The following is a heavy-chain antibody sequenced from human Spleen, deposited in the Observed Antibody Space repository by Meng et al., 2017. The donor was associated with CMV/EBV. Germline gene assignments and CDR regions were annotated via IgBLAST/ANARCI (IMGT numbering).Heavy chain of an antibody. V-gene: IGHV3-21*05. J-gene: IGHJ5*02. CDR3: TGGCSTATCNRRGFNWFDP. CDR2: ITDDSGGV. D-gene: IGHD2-2*01. Sequence: GGSLRLSCAAPGFSFRSSNMNWVRQAPGKGLEWVSYITDDSGGVYYADSVEGRFTISRDNTKNSLYLHMNNLRPEDTAIYYCTGGCSTATCNRRGFNWFDPWGQGTLVTVSS. CDR1: GFSFRSSN.